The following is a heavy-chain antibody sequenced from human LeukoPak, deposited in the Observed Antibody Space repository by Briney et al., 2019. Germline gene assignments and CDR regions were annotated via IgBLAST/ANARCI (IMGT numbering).Heavy chain of an antibody. CDR1: GFTFSSYG. Sequence: GGSLRLSCAASGFTFSSYGMHWVRQAPGKGLEWVAVISYDGGNKYYADSVKGRFTISRDNSKNTLYLQMNSLRAEDTAVYYCAKADYGDSPSDPWGQGTLVTVSS. V-gene: IGHV3-30*18. CDR3: AKADYGDSPSDP. D-gene: IGHD4-17*01. CDR2: ISYDGGNK. J-gene: IGHJ5*02.